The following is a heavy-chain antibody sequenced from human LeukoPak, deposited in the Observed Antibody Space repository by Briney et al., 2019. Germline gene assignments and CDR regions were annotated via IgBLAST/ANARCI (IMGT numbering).Heavy chain of an antibody. D-gene: IGHD3-16*02. V-gene: IGHV1-2*02. J-gene: IGHJ4*02. CDR3: AKGGDYVWGSYHGLDY. CDR1: GYTFTGYY. Sequence: ASVKVSCKASGYTFTGYYMHWVRQAPGQGLEWMGWINPNSGGTNYAQKFQGRVTMTRDTSISTAYMELSRLRAEDTALYYCAKGGDYVWGSYHGLDYWGQGTLVTVSS. CDR2: INPNSGGT.